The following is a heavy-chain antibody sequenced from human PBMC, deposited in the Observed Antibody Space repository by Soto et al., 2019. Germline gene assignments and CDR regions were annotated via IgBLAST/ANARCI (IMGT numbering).Heavy chain of an antibody. V-gene: IGHV4-30-2*01. CDR1: GGSISSGTYS. D-gene: IGHD2-15*01. CDR2: IYHSGSF. CDR3: ARASGYCSGGTCFPFDY. J-gene: IGHJ4*02. Sequence: SETLSLTCDVSGGSISSGTYSWNWIRQPPGKGLEWIGYIYHSGSFYYNPSLKSRVTISIDRSKNQFSLNLNSVTAADTAVYYCARASGYCSGGTCFPFDYWGRGTLVTVS.